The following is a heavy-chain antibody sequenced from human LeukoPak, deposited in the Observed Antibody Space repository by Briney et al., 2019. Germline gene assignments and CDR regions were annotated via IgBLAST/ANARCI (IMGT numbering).Heavy chain of an antibody. D-gene: IGHD3-22*01. CDR3: AREKAYDSSGYYPRYYMDV. V-gene: IGHV4-4*08. CDR2: ISASGST. J-gene: IGHJ6*03. Sequence: SETLSLTCTVSGASISSHYWSWIRQSPGKGLEWIGYISASGSTSYDPSLKSRVTILRDTSKNQFSLKLSSVTAADTAVYYCAREKAYDSSGYYPRYYMDVWGKGTTVTVSS. CDR1: GASISSHY.